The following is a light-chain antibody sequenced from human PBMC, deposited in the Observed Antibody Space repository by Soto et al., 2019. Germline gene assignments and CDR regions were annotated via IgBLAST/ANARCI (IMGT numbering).Light chain of an antibody. Sequence: EIVLTQSPATLSLSPGERATLSCRASQSVRSYLAWYQQKPGQAPRPLIHDASNRATGIPARFSGSGSGTDFTLTISSLEPEDFAVYYRRQLSNWPQTFGQGTKVEIK. CDR1: QSVRSY. V-gene: IGKV3-11*01. CDR2: DAS. J-gene: IGKJ1*01. CDR3: RQLSNWPQT.